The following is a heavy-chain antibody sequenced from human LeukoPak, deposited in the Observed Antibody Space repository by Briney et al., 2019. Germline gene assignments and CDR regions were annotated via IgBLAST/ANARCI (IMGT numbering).Heavy chain of an antibody. Sequence: SETLSLTCAVYGGSFSGYYWSWIRQPPGKGLEWIGEINHSGSTNYNPYLQSRVTISVDTSKNQFSLKLSSVTAADTAVYYCARGRSSSYYYYYYMDVWGKGTTVTVSS. CDR3: ARGRSSSYYYYYYMDV. CDR2: INHSGST. J-gene: IGHJ6*03. CDR1: GGSFSGYY. D-gene: IGHD3-16*02. V-gene: IGHV4-34*01.